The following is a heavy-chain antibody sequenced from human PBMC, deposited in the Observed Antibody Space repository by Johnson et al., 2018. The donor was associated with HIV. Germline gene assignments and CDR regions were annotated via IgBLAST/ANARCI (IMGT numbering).Heavy chain of an antibody. CDR3: AKDSDISLGVAGAFDI. V-gene: IGHV3-15*01. CDR2: IKSKTYGGTT. CDR1: GFTFSYAW. D-gene: IGHD3-9*01. J-gene: IGHJ3*02. Sequence: VQLVESGGGLVQPGGSLRLSCAASGFTFSYAWMNWVRQAPGKGLEWVGRIKSKTYGGTTDYAAPVKGRFSISRDDSKNTLYLQMNSLRADDTAVYYCAKDSDISLGVAGAFDIWGQGTMVTVSS.